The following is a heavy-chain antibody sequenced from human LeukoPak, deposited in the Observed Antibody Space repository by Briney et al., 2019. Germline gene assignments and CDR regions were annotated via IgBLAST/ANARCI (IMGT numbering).Heavy chain of an antibody. CDR3: AKDFGRNLGGPGY. V-gene: IGHV3-23*01. CDR1: GFTFSSYG. CDR2: ISDNGGRT. D-gene: IGHD1-14*01. Sequence: GGSLRLSCAASGFTFSSYGMHWVRQAPGGGLEWVSGISDNGGRTYYADSVKGRFAISRDDSKSTLYLQMNSLRGEDTAVYYCAKDFGRNLGGPGYWGRGTLVIVSS. J-gene: IGHJ4*02.